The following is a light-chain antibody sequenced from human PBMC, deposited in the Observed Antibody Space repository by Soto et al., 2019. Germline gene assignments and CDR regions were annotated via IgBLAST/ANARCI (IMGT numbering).Light chain of an antibody. V-gene: IGKV1-9*01. J-gene: IGKJ5*01. Sequence: DIQLTQSPSFLSASVGDRVTITCRASQGISSYLAWYQQKPGKAPKLLIYGASTLQSGVPLRFSGRGSGPDFTLTISTLQPEDFATSYCQQLNSYPLTFGQGTRLEIK. CDR1: QGISSY. CDR3: QQLNSYPLT. CDR2: GAS.